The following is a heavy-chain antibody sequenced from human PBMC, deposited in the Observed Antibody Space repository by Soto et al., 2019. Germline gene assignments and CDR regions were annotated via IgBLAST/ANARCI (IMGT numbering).Heavy chain of an antibody. V-gene: IGHV4-59*01. Sequence: SETLSLTCTVSGGSISSYYWSWIRQPPGKGLEWIGYIYYSGSTNYNPSLKSRVTISVDTSKNQFSLKLSSVTAADTAVYYCARGGVAALDYYYYYYMDVWGKGTTVTVSS. D-gene: IGHD2-15*01. J-gene: IGHJ6*03. CDR3: ARGGVAALDYYYYYYMDV. CDR1: GGSISSYY. CDR2: IYYSGST.